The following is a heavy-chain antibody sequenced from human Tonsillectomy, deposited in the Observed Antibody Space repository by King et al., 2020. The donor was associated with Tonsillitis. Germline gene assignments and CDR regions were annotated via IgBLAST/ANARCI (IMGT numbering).Heavy chain of an antibody. D-gene: IGHD3-22*01. Sequence: VQLVESGGGLVQPGGSLRLSCAASGFTFSSYAMSWVRQAPGKGLEWVSVISGGGGGTYYADSVKGRFTISRDNTKNTLYLQMNSLRAEDTAVYYCAKGFGYYYDSSGYFDYWGQGTLVTVSS. CDR1: GFTFSSYA. CDR3: AKGFGYYYDSSGYFDY. J-gene: IGHJ4*02. V-gene: IGHV3-23*04. CDR2: ISGGGGGT.